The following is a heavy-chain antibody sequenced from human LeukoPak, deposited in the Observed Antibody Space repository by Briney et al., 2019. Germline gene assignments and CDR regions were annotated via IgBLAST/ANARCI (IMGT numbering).Heavy chain of an antibody. D-gene: IGHD2-21*02. CDR2: IYSGGST. J-gene: IGHJ5*02. V-gene: IGHV3-53*01. Sequence: PGGSLRLSCAASGXTVSSNYMSWVRQAPGKGLEWVSVIYSGGSTYYADSMKGRFTISRDNSKNTLYLQMNSLRAEDTAVYYCARDLTAPGRYNPWGQGTLVTVSS. CDR3: ARDLTAPGRYNP. CDR1: GXTVSSNY.